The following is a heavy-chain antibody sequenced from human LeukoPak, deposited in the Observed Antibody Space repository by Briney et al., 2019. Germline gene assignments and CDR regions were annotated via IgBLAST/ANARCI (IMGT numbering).Heavy chain of an antibody. CDR2: LSVDGSNN. CDR3: AKHGNIVVVPAATSLDAFDI. D-gene: IGHD2-2*01. J-gene: IGHJ3*02. CDR1: GFSFSSYS. V-gene: IGHV3-30-3*02. Sequence: GGSLRLSCSVSGFSFSSYSLHWVRQAPGKGLEWVAFLSVDGSNNYYADSVKGRFTISRGNSKNTLYLQMNSLRAEDTAVYYCAKHGNIVVVPAATSLDAFDIWGQGTMVTVSS.